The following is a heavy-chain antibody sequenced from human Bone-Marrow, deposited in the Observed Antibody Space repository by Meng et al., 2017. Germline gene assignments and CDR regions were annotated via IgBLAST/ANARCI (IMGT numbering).Heavy chain of an antibody. D-gene: IGHD3-10*01. Sequence: VLLGPVGAEVKKPWAPVKVSCKASGYTFTGYNMHWVRQSPGQGLEWMGRINPNSGGTNYAQKFQGRVTMTKDTSISTAYMELSRLRSDDTAVYFCARVVIRGYEVLGYWGQGTLVTVSS. CDR1: GYTFTGYN. CDR3: ARVVIRGYEVLGY. J-gene: IGHJ4*02. V-gene: IGHV1-2*06. CDR2: INPNSGGT.